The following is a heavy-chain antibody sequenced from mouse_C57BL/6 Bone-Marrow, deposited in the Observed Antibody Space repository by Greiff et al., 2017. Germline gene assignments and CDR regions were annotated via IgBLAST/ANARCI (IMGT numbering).Heavy chain of an antibody. D-gene: IGHD2-5*01. J-gene: IGHJ1*03. CDR1: GYTFTEYT. Sequence: VQLQQSGAELVKPGASVKLSCKASGYTFTEYTIHWVKQRSGQGLEWIGWFYPGSGSIKYNEKFKDKATLTADKSSSTVYMELSRLTSEDSAVYFWARHEGIYSNYRYWYFDVWGTGTTVTVSS. CDR3: ARHEGIYSNYRYWYFDV. V-gene: IGHV1-62-2*01. CDR2: FYPGSGSI.